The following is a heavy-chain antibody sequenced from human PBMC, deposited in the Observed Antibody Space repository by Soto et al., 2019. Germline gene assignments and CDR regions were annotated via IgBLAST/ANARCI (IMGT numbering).Heavy chain of an antibody. CDR3: ARMATFGSLNWCDP. V-gene: IGHV1-8*01. J-gene: IGHJ5*02. CDR1: GYSFTNND. Sequence: ASVKVSCKASGYSFTNNDVTWVRQATGQGLEWMGWMNPGSGDTGYAQKFQGRVTMTRDISIATAYMELSSLRSDDTAIYYCARMATFGSLNWCDPWGQGPLVTVS. CDR2: MNPGSGDT. D-gene: IGHD3-16*01.